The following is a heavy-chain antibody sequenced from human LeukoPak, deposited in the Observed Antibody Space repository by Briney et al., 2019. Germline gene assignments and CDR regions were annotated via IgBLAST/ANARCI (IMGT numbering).Heavy chain of an antibody. CDR1: GXTFSTYA. V-gene: IGHV3-64*01. J-gene: IGHJ4*02. D-gene: IGHD2-15*01. CDR2: ISTNGGGT. CDR3: ARYCSGVSCYSGYDY. Sequence: GSLRLSCAASGXTFSTYAMHWVRQTPGKGLEYVSAISTNGGGTYYANSVKGRFTISRDNSKNTLYLQMGSLRAEDMAVYYCARYCSGVSCYSGYDYWGQGTLVTVSS.